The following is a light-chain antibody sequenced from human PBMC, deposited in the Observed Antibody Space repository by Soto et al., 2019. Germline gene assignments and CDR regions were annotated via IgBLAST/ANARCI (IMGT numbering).Light chain of an antibody. J-gene: IGKJ1*01. CDR2: GAS. CDR3: QHYGTSPGT. V-gene: IGKV3-20*01. Sequence: EIALTQSPGTMSLSPGVRATLACRASQSVSSSYLAWYQQKPGQAPRLLIYGASSRATGIPDRFSGSGSGTDFTLTISRLDPEDFAVYYCQHYGTSPGTFGQGTKVDIK. CDR1: QSVSSSY.